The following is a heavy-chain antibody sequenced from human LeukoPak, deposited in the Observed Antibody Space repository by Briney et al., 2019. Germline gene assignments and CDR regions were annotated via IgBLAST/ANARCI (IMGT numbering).Heavy chain of an antibody. Sequence: DPGGSLRLSCAASGFTFSDYYMSWIRQAPGKGLEWVSYISSSGSTIYYADSVKGRFSISRDNSKNMLNLQMNSLRAEDTAVYYCAKDRCSNGIGCLYYYMDVWGKGSTVTIYS. J-gene: IGHJ6*03. CDR3: AKDRCSNGIGCLYYYMDV. CDR2: ISSSGSTI. D-gene: IGHD2-8*01. CDR1: GFTFSDYY. V-gene: IGHV3-11*04.